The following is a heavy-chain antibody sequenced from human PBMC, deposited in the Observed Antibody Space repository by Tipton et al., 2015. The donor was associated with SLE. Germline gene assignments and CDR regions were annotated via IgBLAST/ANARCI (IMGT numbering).Heavy chain of an antibody. Sequence: TLSLTCTVSGGSIDTSYWSWIRHSPGKGLEWIGYIYHSEGPTYNPSLRRRVTMSLATSKNQVSLKLSSATAADTAVYYCAGGRALDPWGQGTLVTVSS. V-gene: IGHV4-59*01. CDR1: GGSIDTSY. J-gene: IGHJ5*02. CDR2: IYHSEGP. CDR3: AGGRALDP.